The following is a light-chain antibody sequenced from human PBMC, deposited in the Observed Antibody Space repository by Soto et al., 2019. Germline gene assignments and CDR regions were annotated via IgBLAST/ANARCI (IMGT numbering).Light chain of an antibody. Sequence: EIVLTQSPVTLSLSPGERATLPCRASQSVSSSYLAWYQQKPGQAPRLLIYGASSRATGIPDRFSGSGSGTDFTLTISRLEPEDFAVYYCQQYGSSPLWTFGQGTKVDIK. CDR1: QSVSSSY. J-gene: IGKJ1*01. CDR3: QQYGSSPLWT. V-gene: IGKV3-20*01. CDR2: GAS.